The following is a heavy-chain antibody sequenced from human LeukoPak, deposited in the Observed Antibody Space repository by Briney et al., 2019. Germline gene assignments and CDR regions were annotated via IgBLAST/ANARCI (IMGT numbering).Heavy chain of an antibody. CDR3: ARYSSSWYYYYGMDV. Sequence: HPGGSLRLSCAASGFTFSSYAMSWVRQAPGKGLEWVSAISGSGGSTYYADSVKGRFTISRDNSKNTLYLQMNSLRAEDTAVYYCARYSSSWYYYYGMDVWGQGTTVTVSS. CDR2: ISGSGGST. V-gene: IGHV3-23*01. CDR1: GFTFSSYA. J-gene: IGHJ6*02. D-gene: IGHD6-13*01.